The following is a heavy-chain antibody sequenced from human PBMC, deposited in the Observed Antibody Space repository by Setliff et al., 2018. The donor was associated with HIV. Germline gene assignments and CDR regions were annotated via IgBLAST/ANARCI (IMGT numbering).Heavy chain of an antibody. V-gene: IGHV3-66*03. Sequence: GESLKISCAASGFIFSSYAMTWVRQAPGKGLEWVAVIYNNGNTYYADSVKGRFTISRDASKNTLYLQMNSLSAEDTALYYCARDRRPVWGMDVWGQGTTVTVSS. CDR2: IYNNGNT. CDR3: ARDRRPVWGMDV. CDR1: GFIFSSYA. D-gene: IGHD3-16*01. J-gene: IGHJ6*02.